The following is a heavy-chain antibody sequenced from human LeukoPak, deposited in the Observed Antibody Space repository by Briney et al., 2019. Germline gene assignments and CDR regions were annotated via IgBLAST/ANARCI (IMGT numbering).Heavy chain of an antibody. CDR3: ATSYSPYYYDGSGYYAFDY. CDR2: INPSSGGT. J-gene: IGHJ4*02. D-gene: IGHD3-22*01. V-gene: IGHV1-2*02. Sequence: ASVKVSCKASGYTFTAYYMHWVRQAPGQGLEWMGWINPSSGGTNYAQKFQGRVTMTRDTSINTAYMELSSLRSEDTAVYYCATSYSPYYYDGSGYYAFDYWGQGTLVTVSS. CDR1: GYTFTAYY.